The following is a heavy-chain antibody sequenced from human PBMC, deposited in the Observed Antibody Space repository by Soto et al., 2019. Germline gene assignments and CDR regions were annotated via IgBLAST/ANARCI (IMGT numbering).Heavy chain of an antibody. CDR1: GFTVSNNY. CDR3: ARDSPGYYYYMDV. CDR2: IYSGGTT. J-gene: IGHJ6*03. V-gene: IGHV3-66*01. Sequence: GGSLRLSCAASGFTVSNNYMSWVRQAPGKGLEWVSVIYSGGTTYYADSVKGRFTISRDNSKNTLYLQMNSLRVEDTAVYYCARDSPGYYYYMDVWGKGTTVTVSS.